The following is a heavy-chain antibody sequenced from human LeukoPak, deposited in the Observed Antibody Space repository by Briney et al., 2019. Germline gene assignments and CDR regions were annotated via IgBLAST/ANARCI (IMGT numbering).Heavy chain of an antibody. CDR3: ARDFNYGGS. CDR1: GYTXXXYA. V-gene: IGHV7-4-1*02. CDR2: INTNTGNP. J-gene: IGHJ5*02. D-gene: IGHD4-23*01. Sequence: XVSCXXXGYTXXXYAMNXVRQAPGQGLEWMGWINTNTGNPTYAQGFTGRFVFSLDTSVSTAYLQINSLKAEDTAIYYCARDFNYGGSWGQGTLVTVSS.